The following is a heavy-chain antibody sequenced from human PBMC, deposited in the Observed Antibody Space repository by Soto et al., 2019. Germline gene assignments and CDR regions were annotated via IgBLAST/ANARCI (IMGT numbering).Heavy chain of an antibody. Sequence: AAVECSCNTAGYSFSNYSIHWMRRFPRQGLEWMGKINPNGGSTSLAQKFKDAVTLTRDTSTNTVYMELSSLTSEDTAVYYCARDGVQLWPRYYFDYWGQGTLVTVSS. CDR2: INPNGGST. CDR1: GYSFSNYS. V-gene: IGHV1-46*01. J-gene: IGHJ4*02. CDR3: ARDGVQLWPRYYFDY. D-gene: IGHD1-1*01.